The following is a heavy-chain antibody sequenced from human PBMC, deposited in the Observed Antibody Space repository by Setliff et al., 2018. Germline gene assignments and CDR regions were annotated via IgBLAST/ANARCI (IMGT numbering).Heavy chain of an antibody. V-gene: IGHV4-34*01. CDR2: ISHSGNT. CDR3: ATTTLGRYCSGGNCYFGY. CDR1: GESFSGYF. D-gene: IGHD2-15*01. J-gene: IGHJ4*02. Sequence: SETLSLTCAVYGESFSGYFWSWIRQTPEKGLEWIGEISHSGNTNYNPSFKSRVTISIDTSKNQFSLKVNSVTAADTAIYYCATTTLGRYCSGGNCYFGYWGQGTLVTVSS.